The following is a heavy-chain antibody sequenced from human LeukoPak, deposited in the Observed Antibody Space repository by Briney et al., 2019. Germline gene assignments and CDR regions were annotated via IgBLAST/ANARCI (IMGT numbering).Heavy chain of an antibody. CDR1: GFIFNNYG. D-gene: IGHD3-22*01. CDR2: IRGNADTT. CDR3: AKGHGDASGYYYFDS. V-gene: IGHV3-23*01. Sequence: GGSLRLSCAASGFIFNNYGMSWVRQAPGKGLEWVSAIRGNADTTYYADSVKGRFSIFRDNNKNMLYLQMNSLRVEDTAVYYCAKGHGDASGYYYFDSWAREPWSPSPQ. J-gene: IGHJ4*02.